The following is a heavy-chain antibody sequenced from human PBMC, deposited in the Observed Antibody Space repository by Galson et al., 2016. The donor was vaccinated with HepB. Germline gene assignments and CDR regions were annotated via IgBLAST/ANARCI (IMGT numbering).Heavy chain of an antibody. CDR3: AREAYSDYDFGS. J-gene: IGHJ4*02. D-gene: IGHD5-12*01. CDR1: GFTFSRYT. Sequence: SLRLSCAASGFTFSRYTLHWVRQTPGKGLEWVAVLSFDENNEDYAASVKGRFAISRDNSKNTLYLQMNSLRAEDTALYYCAREAYSDYDFGSWGQGALVTVSS. CDR2: LSFDENNE. V-gene: IGHV3-30*09.